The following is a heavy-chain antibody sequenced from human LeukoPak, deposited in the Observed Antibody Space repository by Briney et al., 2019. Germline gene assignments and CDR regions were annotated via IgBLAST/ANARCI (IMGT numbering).Heavy chain of an antibody. D-gene: IGHD3-22*01. V-gene: IGHV3-30*04. CDR1: GFTFSSYA. J-gene: IGHJ4*02. CDR3: ARDPRGPTGYDHSGRDTFDY. Sequence: GGSLRLSCAASGFTFSSYAMHWVRQAPGKGLEWVTLISYDGSNKYYADSVKGRFTISRDNSKNTLYLQMNSLRGDDTAIYYCARDPRGPTGYDHSGRDTFDYWGQGTLVTVSS. CDR2: ISYDGSNK.